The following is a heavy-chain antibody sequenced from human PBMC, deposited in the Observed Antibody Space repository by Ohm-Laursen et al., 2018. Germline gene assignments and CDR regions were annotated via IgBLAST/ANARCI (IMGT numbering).Heavy chain of an antibody. Sequence: SLRLSCAASGFTFSSYAMSWVRQAPGKGLEWVSAISGSGGSTYYADSVKGRFTISRDNSKNTLYLQMDSLRAEDTAVYYCAKDGALLPEDFQHWGQGTLVTVSS. V-gene: IGHV3-23*01. CDR1: GFTFSSYA. J-gene: IGHJ1*01. CDR2: ISGSGGST. D-gene: IGHD3-22*01. CDR3: AKDGALLPEDFQH.